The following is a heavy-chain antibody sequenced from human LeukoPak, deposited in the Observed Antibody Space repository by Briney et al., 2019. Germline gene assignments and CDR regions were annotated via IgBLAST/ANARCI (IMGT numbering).Heavy chain of an antibody. CDR1: GNYW. CDR2: INSDGGWT. J-gene: IGHJ4*02. Sequence: GGSLRLSCAASGNYWMHWVRQAPGKGLVWVSHINSDGGWTSYADSVKGRFTISKDNAKNTVYLQMNSLRAEDTAVYYCVSFYETYGGRGTLVTVSS. D-gene: IGHD2/OR15-2a*01. V-gene: IGHV3-74*01. CDR3: VSFYETY.